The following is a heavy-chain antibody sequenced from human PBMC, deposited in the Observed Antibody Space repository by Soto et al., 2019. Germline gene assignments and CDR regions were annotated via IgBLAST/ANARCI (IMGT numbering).Heavy chain of an antibody. V-gene: IGHV4-59*02. J-gene: IGHJ5*02. CDR2: AHHSGST. CDR3: ARGFYDSRGYSNPFDP. D-gene: IGHD3-22*01. CDR1: GGSVASDY. Sequence: QVQLQESGPGLVKPSETLSLTCTVSGGSVASDYWSWLRQPPGRGLEWIAYAHHSGSTNSNPSLQSRVTASGDTSKNQLSLKLRSMTAADTAIYHCARGFYDSRGYSNPFDPWGQGILVTVSS.